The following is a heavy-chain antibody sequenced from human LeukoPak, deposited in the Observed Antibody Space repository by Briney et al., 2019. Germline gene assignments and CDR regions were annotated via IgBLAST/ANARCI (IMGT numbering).Heavy chain of an antibody. V-gene: IGHV6-1*01. Sequence: SQTLSLTCAISGDSVSSNSAAWDWIRQSPSRGLEWLGRTYYRSKWYNDYAVSVKSRITINPDTSKNQFSLQLNSVTPEDTAVYYCARKAIAARHYAFDIWGQGTMVTVSS. D-gene: IGHD6-6*01. CDR2: TYYRSKWYN. CDR3: ARKAIAARHYAFDI. J-gene: IGHJ3*02. CDR1: GDSVSSNSAA.